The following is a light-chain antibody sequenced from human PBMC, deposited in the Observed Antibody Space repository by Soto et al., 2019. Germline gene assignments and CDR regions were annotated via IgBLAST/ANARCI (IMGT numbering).Light chain of an antibody. Sequence: DIQMTQSPSSLSASLGDRVTITCRASQSISSYLNWYQQKPGSAPQLLIYSASSLQSRVPSRFIGSGSGTDFTLPISSLQPEDFATYYCQQSYSTPPRTFGQGTKVEIK. V-gene: IGKV1-39*01. CDR2: SAS. J-gene: IGKJ1*01. CDR3: QQSYSTPPRT. CDR1: QSISSY.